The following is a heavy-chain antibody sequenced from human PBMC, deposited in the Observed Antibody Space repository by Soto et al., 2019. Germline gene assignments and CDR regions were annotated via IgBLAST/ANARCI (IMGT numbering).Heavy chain of an antibody. V-gene: IGHV3-30-3*01. CDR1: GFTFSIYA. Sequence: GGSLRLSCAAPGFTFSIYALHWVREAPVKGLEWVAVMSPNGNNQYYADSVKGRFTISRDTSKSTLYLQMTSLRHDDTAVYYCARDTQQWLPPSSFDYWGQATLVTVSS. D-gene: IGHD6-19*01. CDR2: MSPNGNNQ. J-gene: IGHJ4*02. CDR3: ARDTQQWLPPSSFDY.